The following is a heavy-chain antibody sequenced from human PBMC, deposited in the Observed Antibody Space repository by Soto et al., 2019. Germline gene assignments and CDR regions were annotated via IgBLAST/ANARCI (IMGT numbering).Heavy chain of an antibody. CDR1: GYTFTSYA. CDR3: ARDIAAAGTPFPGLFDY. CDR2: INAGNGNT. D-gene: IGHD6-13*01. J-gene: IGHJ4*02. Sequence: ASVKVSCKASGYTFTSYAIHWVRQAPGQRLEWMGWINAGNGNTKYSQKFQGRVTITRDTSASTAYMELSSLRSEDTAVYYCARDIAAAGTPFPGLFDYWGQGTLVTVSS. V-gene: IGHV1-3*01.